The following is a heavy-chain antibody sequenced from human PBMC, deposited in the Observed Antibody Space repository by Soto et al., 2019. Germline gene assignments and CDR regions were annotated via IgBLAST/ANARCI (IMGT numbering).Heavy chain of an antibody. Sequence: SETLSLTCTVSGGSMSSYYWSWIRQPPGKGLEWIGYIYYSGSTNYDPSLKSRVTISVDTSKNQFSLKLSSLTAADTAVYYCARGYNDFWSGYLTWFDPWGQGTLVTVSS. V-gene: IGHV4-59*01. CDR3: ARGYNDFWSGYLTWFDP. CDR1: GGSMSSYY. J-gene: IGHJ5*02. D-gene: IGHD3-3*01. CDR2: IYYSGST.